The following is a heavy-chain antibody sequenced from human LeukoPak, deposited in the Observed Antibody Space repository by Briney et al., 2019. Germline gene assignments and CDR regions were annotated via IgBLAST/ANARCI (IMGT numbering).Heavy chain of an antibody. D-gene: IGHD1-26*01. V-gene: IGHV1-18*01. CDR3: ASGIRYGVSYTFDY. Sequence: ASVKVSFKASGYTFTSYGISWVRQAPGQGLEWMGWISAYNGNTNYAQKLQGRVTMTTDTSTSTAYMELRSLRSDDTAVYYCASGIRYGVSYTFDYWGQGTLVTVSS. CDR1: GYTFTSYG. CDR2: ISAYNGNT. J-gene: IGHJ4*02.